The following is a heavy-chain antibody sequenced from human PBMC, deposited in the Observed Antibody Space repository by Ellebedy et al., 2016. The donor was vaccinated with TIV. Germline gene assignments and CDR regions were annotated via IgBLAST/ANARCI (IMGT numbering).Heavy chain of an antibody. D-gene: IGHD4-17*01. V-gene: IGHV3-30*03. Sequence: GGSLRLSCVASGFTFGSVGMHWVRQAPGKGLEWVAVISHDATNKYYADSVRGRFTISRDNSKNTLYLQMNSLGAEDTAVYYCARAIYGAYYLWGRGTLVTVSS. CDR2: ISHDATNK. CDR1: GFTFGSVG. CDR3: ARAIYGAYYL. J-gene: IGHJ2*01.